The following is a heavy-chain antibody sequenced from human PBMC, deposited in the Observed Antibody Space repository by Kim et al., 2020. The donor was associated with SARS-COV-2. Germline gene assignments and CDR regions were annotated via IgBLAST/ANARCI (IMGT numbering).Heavy chain of an antibody. CDR2: IYYSGST. V-gene: IGHV4-59*01. Sequence: SETLSLTCTVSGGSISSYYWSWIRQPPGKGLEWIGYIYYSGSTNYNPSLKSRVTISVDTSKNQFSLKLSSVTAAYTAVYYCASGGSSWYRYYFDYWGQGT. CDR3: ASGGSSWYRYYFDY. CDR1: GGSISSYY. D-gene: IGHD6-13*01. J-gene: IGHJ4*02.